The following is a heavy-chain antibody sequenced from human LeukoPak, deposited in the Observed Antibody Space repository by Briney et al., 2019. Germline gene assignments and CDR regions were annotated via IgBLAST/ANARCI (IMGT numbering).Heavy chain of an antibody. D-gene: IGHD1-1*01. CDR2: INPNSGDT. CDR3: ARSERRLDISHYYYPMDV. J-gene: IGHJ6*02. V-gene: IGHV1-2*02. Sequence: ASVRVSCKASGYTFTDYYIHLVRQAPGQALEWMGWINPNSGDTKYPQNFQDRVTMTRDTSITTAYMDLTRLKSEDTAVYYCARSERRLDISHYYYPMDVWGQGTMVTVSS. CDR1: GYTFTDYY.